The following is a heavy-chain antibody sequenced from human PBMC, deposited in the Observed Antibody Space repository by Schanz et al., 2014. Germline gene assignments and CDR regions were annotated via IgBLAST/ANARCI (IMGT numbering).Heavy chain of an antibody. D-gene: IGHD5-12*01. CDR2: IRYDGNNK. CDR1: GFTFSSYS. V-gene: IGHV3-30*02. J-gene: IGHJ3*01. CDR3: ARDGGRDGYNLAFDV. Sequence: VQLVESGGGLVKPGGSLRLSCAASGFTFSSYSMHWVRQAPGKGLEWVAFIRYDGNNKYYADSVKGRFIISRDSSKNTLFLQMNSLRAEDTAVYFCARDGGRDGYNLAFDVWGQGTLVTVSS.